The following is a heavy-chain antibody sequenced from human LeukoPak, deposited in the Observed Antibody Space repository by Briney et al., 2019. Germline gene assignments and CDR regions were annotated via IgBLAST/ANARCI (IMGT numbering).Heavy chain of an antibody. J-gene: IGHJ1*01. Sequence: GGSLRLSCAASGFTFNNYALTWVRRAPGRGLEWVSSISGASTYYAESVKGRFSISRDNYKNTVYLQMSSLRAEDTAVYYCGRDPNGNYVGAFEFQRWGQGTLVTVSS. CDR3: GRDPNGNYVGAFEFQR. CDR2: ISGAST. V-gene: IGHV3-23*01. CDR1: GFTFNNYA. D-gene: IGHD4-17*01.